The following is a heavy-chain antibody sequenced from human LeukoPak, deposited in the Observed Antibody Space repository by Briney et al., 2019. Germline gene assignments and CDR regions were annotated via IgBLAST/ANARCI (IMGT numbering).Heavy chain of an antibody. Sequence: PGRSLRLSCAASGFTFSTSWMSWVRQAPGKGLEWVANINQDGSDKYYVDSLKGRFTISRDNAKNSVYLQMNSLRAEDTAVYYCAREGGWPNWGQGTLVTVSS. CDR1: GFTFSTSW. CDR3: AREGGWPN. D-gene: IGHD6-19*01. J-gene: IGHJ4*02. CDR2: INQDGSDK. V-gene: IGHV3-7*01.